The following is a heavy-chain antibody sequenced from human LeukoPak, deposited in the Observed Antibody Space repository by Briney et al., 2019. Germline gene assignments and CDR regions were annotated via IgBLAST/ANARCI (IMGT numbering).Heavy chain of an antibody. CDR2: ISSSSSTI. CDR3: ARGEAAGHYYFDY. V-gene: IGHV3-48*04. CDR1: GFTFSSYS. Sequence: GGSLRLSCAASGFTFSSYSMNWVRQAPGKGLEWVSYISSSSSTIYYADSVKGRFTISRDNAKNSLYLQMNSLRAEDTAVYYCARGEAAGHYYFDYWGQGTLVTVSS. D-gene: IGHD6-13*01. J-gene: IGHJ4*02.